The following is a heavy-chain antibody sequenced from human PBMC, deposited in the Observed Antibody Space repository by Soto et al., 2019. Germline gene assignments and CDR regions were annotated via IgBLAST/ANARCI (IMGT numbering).Heavy chain of an antibody. CDR3: ARHRVYCSSTSCYRHYYMDV. V-gene: IGHV4-39*01. Sequence: PSETLSLTCTVSGGSISSSNYYWGWIRQPPGKGLEWIGSIYYSGSTYYNPSLKSRVTISVDTSKNQFSLKLSSVTAADTAVYYCARHRVYCSSTSCYRHYYMDVWGKGTTVTVSS. CDR2: IYYSGST. D-gene: IGHD2-2*02. J-gene: IGHJ6*03. CDR1: GGSISSSNYY.